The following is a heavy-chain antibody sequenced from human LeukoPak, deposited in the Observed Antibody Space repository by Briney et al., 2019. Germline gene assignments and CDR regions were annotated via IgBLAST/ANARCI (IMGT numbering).Heavy chain of an antibody. V-gene: IGHV3-48*03. CDR3: ARGRYSYGSPFDY. Sequence: PGGSLRLSCAAPGFTFSSYEMNWVRQAPGKGLEWVSYISSSGSTIYYADSVKGRFTISRDNAKNSLYLQMNSLRAEDTAVYYCARGRYSYGSPFDYWGQGTLVTVSS. J-gene: IGHJ4*02. CDR2: ISSSGSTI. D-gene: IGHD5-18*01. CDR1: GFTFSSYE.